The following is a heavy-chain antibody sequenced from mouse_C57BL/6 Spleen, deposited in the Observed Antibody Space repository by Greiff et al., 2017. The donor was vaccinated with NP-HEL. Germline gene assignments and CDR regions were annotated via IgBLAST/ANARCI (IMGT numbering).Heavy chain of an antibody. J-gene: IGHJ4*01. CDR2: INPTSGYT. Sequence: QVQLQQSGAELARPGASVKMSCKASGYTFTSYTMHWVKQRPGQGLEWIGYINPTSGYTKYNQKFKDKATLTADKSSSTAYMQLSSLTSEDSAVYYCARGSSYDYYAMDYWGQGTSVPVSS. D-gene: IGHD1-1*01. CDR1: GYTFTSYT. CDR3: ARGSSYDYYAMDY. V-gene: IGHV1-4*01.